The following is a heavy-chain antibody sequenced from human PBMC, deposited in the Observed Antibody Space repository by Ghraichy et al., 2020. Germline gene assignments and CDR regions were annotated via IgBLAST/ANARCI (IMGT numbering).Heavy chain of an antibody. V-gene: IGHV2-5*02. J-gene: IGHJ4*02. CDR2: IYWDDDK. D-gene: IGHD3-10*01. Sequence: SGPTLVKPTQTLTLTCTFSGFSLSTSGVGVGWIRQPPGKALEWLALIYWDDDKRYSPSLKSRLTITKDTSKNQVVLTMTNMDPVDTATYYCAHTRLSGFGELFRIPSPGEFDYWGQGTLVTVSS. CDR3: AHTRLSGFGELFRIPSPGEFDY. CDR1: GFSLSTSGVG.